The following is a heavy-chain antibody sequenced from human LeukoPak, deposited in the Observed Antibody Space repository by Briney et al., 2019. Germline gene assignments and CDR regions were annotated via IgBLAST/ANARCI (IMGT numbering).Heavy chain of an antibody. CDR1: GGSISSYY. D-gene: IGHD3-10*01. Sequence: SETLSLTCTVSGGSISSYYWSWIRQPPGKGLEWIGYIYYSGSTNYNPSLKSRVTISVDTSKNQLSLKLSSVTAADMAVYYCARYYYGSGSQEFDYWGQGTLVTVSS. V-gene: IGHV4-59*01. J-gene: IGHJ4*02. CDR2: IYYSGST. CDR3: ARYYYGSGSQEFDY.